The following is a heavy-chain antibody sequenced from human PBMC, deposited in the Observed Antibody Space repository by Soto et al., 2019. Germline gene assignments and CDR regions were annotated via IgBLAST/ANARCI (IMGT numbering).Heavy chain of an antibody. J-gene: IGHJ4*02. CDR3: ARNIVVVTVLDY. V-gene: IGHV1-3*01. CDR2: INAGNGNT. D-gene: IGHD2-21*02. Sequence: ASVKVSCKASGYTFTSYAMHWVRQAPGQRLEWMGWINAGNGNTKYSQKFQGRVTITRDTSASTAYMELSSLRSEDTAVYYCARNIVVVTVLDYCGQGSLVIVSS. CDR1: GYTFTSYA.